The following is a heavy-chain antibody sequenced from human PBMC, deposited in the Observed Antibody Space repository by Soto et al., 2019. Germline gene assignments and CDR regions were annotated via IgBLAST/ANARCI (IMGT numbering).Heavy chain of an antibody. CDR2: MNPNNGNT. Sequence: QVQLVQSGAEVKKPGASVKVSCKASGYTFTSYDINWVRQATGQGLEWMGWMNPNNGNTGYAQKCQGRGTMTSNTSISTADMELSSLRSEDTAVYYCARTLYGDNVDYWGQGTLVTVSS. J-gene: IGHJ4*02. CDR1: GYTFTSYD. CDR3: ARTLYGDNVDY. V-gene: IGHV1-8*01. D-gene: IGHD4-17*01.